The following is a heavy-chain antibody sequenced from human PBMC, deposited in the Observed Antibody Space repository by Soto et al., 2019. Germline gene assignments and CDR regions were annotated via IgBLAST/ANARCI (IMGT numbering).Heavy chain of an antibody. CDR2: IYHSGST. Sequence: SETLSLTCSVSGGSITNGAYYWTWIRQDPGKGLEWIGYIYHSGSTYYNPSLQSRVTMSVDTSKNQFSLKLRSVTAADTAVYFCARIRGGAAGNFDYWGQGTLVTVS. J-gene: IGHJ4*02. CDR1: GGSITNGAYY. V-gene: IGHV4-31*03. CDR3: ARIRGGAAGNFDY. D-gene: IGHD6-13*01.